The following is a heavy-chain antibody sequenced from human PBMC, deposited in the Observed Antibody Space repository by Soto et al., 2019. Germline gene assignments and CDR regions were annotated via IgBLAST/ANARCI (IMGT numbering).Heavy chain of an antibody. CDR3: ARLRSYGVVIYYYYYMDV. J-gene: IGHJ6*03. D-gene: IGHD3-3*01. CDR2: IYPGDSDT. CDR1: GYSFTSYW. V-gene: IGHV5-51*03. Sequence: GQSLKISCKGSGYSFTSYWIGWVSQMPGKGLEWMGIIYPGDSDTRYSPSFQGQVTISADKSISTAYLQWSSLKASDTAMYYCARLRSYGVVIYYYYYMDVWGKGTTVTVSS.